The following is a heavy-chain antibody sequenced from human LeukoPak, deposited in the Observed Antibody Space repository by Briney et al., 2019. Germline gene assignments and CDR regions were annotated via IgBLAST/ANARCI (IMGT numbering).Heavy chain of an antibody. CDR3: ARSLEA. J-gene: IGHJ4*02. CDR2: ISDGGSDT. Sequence: GGSLRLSCAASGFTFSTYAMSWVRQAPGKGLDWVSTISDGGSDTHYADSVKGRFTISRDNSKNSLYLQMNSLRAEDTAVYYCARSLEAWGQGTLVTVSS. CDR1: GFTFSTYA. V-gene: IGHV3-23*01.